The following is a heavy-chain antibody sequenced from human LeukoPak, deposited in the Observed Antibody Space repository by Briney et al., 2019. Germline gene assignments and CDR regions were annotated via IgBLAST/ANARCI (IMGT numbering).Heavy chain of an antibody. CDR1: GGSISSSSYY. V-gene: IGHV4-39*07. D-gene: IGHD3-22*01. CDR2: IYYSGST. CDR3: ARGGDSSGFYYYFDY. Sequence: SETLSLTCTVSGGSISSSSYYWGWIRQPPGKGLEWIGSIYYSGSTYYNPSLKSRVTISVDTSKNQFSLKLTSVTAADTAVYYCARGGDSSGFYYYFDYWGQGTLVTVSS. J-gene: IGHJ4*02.